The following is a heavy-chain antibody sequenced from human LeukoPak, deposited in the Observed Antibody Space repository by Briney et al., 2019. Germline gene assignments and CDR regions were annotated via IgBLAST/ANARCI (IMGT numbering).Heavy chain of an antibody. CDR1: GGSVSDYY. D-gene: IGHD3-22*01. J-gene: IGHJ4*02. Sequence: SETLSLTCTISGGSVSDYYWSWIRQSPGKGLEWIGYIYHTGSTSYSPSLKSRVTISVDTSKNQFSLKLSSVTAADTAVYYCARDPSSYDSSGLFDYWGQGTLVTVSS. CDR2: IYHTGST. CDR3: ARDPSSYDSSGLFDY. V-gene: IGHV4-59*02.